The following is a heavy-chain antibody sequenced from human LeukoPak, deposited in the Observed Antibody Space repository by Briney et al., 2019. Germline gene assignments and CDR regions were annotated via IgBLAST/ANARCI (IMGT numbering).Heavy chain of an antibody. D-gene: IGHD6-13*01. CDR3: SVAAAYNWFDP. Sequence: SETLSLTCAVYGGSFSGYYWSWIRQPPGKGLEWIGEINHSGSTNYNPSLKSRVTISVDTSKNQFSLKLSSVTAADTAVYYCSVAAAYNWFDPWGQGTLVTVSS. CDR1: GGSFSGYY. V-gene: IGHV4-34*01. J-gene: IGHJ5*02. CDR2: INHSGST.